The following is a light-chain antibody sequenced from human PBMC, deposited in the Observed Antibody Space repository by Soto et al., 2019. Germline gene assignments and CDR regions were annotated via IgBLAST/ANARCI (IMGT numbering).Light chain of an antibody. CDR2: GNS. V-gene: IGLV1-40*01. Sequence: QPVLTQPPSVSGAPGQRVTISCTGSSSNIGAGYDVHWYQQLPGTAPKLLIYGNSNRPSGVPDRFSGSKSGTSASLAITGLQAEDEADYYCQSYDSSLSALYVFGTGTKHTVL. J-gene: IGLJ1*01. CDR3: QSYDSSLSALYV. CDR1: SSNIGAGYD.